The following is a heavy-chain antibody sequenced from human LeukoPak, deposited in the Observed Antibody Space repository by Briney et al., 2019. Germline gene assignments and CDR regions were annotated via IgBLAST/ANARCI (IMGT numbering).Heavy chain of an antibody. CDR3: ARRDGYNFNWFDL. J-gene: IGHJ5*02. CDR2: INPNSGGT. CDR1: AYTFTVYY. V-gene: IGHV1-2*02. Sequence: AASVTVSFTSSAYTFTVYYMHWVRQAPAQGLEWMGWINPNSGGTNYAQKFQGRVTMTRDTSISTAYMELSRLRSDDTAVYYCARRDGYNFNWFDLWGQGTLVTVSS. D-gene: IGHD5-24*01.